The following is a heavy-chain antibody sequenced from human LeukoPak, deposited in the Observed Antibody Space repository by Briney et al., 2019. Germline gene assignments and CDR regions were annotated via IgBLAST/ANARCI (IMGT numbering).Heavy chain of an antibody. J-gene: IGHJ6*02. V-gene: IGHV3-33*08. D-gene: IGHD3-22*01. CDR1: GFTLSNNG. Sequence: GRSLRLSCAASGFTLSNNGIHWVRQAPGKGLEWVAVIWYDGSNKYYADSVKGRFTISRDNSKNTLYLQMNSLRAEDTAVYYCARDFGWYSDSTQYSMDVWGQGTTVTVSS. CDR2: IWYDGSNK. CDR3: ARDFGWYSDSTQYSMDV.